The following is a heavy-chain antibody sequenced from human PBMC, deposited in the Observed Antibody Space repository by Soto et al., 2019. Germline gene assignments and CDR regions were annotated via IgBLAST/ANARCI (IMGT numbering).Heavy chain of an antibody. CDR3: ARDLGGHYDS. CDR2: ISYDGSNQ. D-gene: IGHD1-26*01. Sequence: GGSLRLSCAASGFTFSSYAMHWVRQAPGDGLEWVATISYDGSNQYYADSVKGRFAISRDNAKNTVYLQMNDLRADDSALYHCARDLGGHYDSWGQGTPVTVSS. J-gene: IGHJ4*02. CDR1: GFTFSSYA. V-gene: IGHV3-30*09.